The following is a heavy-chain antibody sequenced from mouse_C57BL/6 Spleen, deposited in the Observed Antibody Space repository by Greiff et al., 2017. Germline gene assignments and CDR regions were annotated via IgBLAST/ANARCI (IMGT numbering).Heavy chain of an antibody. CDR1: GYTFTSYW. J-gene: IGHJ4*01. Sequence: QVQLQQPGADLVKPGASVKLSCKASGYTFTSYWMHWVNQRPGQGLEWIGRIHPSDSYTNYNHKFKGQATLTVDKSSRTAYLQLSSLTSEDSAVYYCAMGSLDYWGQGTSVTVSS. CDR2: IHPSDSYT. CDR3: AMGSLDY. V-gene: IGHV1-74*01.